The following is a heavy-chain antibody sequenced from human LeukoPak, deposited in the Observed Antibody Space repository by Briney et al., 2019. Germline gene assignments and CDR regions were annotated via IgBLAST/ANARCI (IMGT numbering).Heavy chain of an antibody. CDR3: AGVNGQYVTWFDP. CDR2: IIPIFGTA. V-gene: IGHV1-69*01. CDR1: GGTFSSYA. J-gene: IGHJ5*02. Sequence: PSASVKVSCKASGGTFSSYAISWVRQAPGQGLEWMGGIIPIFGTANYAQKFQGRVTITADESTSTAYMELSSLRSEDTAVYYCAGVNGQYVTWFDPWGQGTLVTVSS. D-gene: IGHD3-16*01.